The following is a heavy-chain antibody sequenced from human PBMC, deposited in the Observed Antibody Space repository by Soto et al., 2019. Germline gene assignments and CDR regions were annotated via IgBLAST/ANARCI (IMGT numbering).Heavy chain of an antibody. CDR3: GVSAGLVF. V-gene: IGHV1-18*01. D-gene: IGHD6-13*01. CDR2: ISADSGEP. J-gene: IGHJ4*02. Sequence: ASVKVSCRASGFSSTTYAFSWVRRAPGQGLEWMGLISADSGEPRYAQKFQGRVAMTTDTSTRTAYMELRGRTSDDTAVYYCGVSAGLVFGGQGTRVTVSS. CDR1: GFSSTTYA.